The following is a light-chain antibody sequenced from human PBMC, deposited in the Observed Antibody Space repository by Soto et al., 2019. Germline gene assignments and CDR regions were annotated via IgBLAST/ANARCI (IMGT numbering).Light chain of an antibody. CDR1: QSVSSNY. V-gene: IGKV3-20*01. J-gene: IGKJ3*01. CDR3: QQYGRSPFT. Sequence: EVVLTQSPGTLSLSPGERATLSCRASQSVSSNYVAWFHQKPGQAPRLLIYGASSRATGVPDRFSASGSGTDSTLTISRLEPEDFAVYYCQQYGRSPFTFGPGTKVDIK. CDR2: GAS.